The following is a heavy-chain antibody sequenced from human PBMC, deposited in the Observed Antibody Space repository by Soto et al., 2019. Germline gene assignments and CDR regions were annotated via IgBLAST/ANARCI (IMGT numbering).Heavy chain of an antibody. CDR1: GFTFSTFD. D-gene: IGHD3-10*01. CDR3: ERGRSFSYDSTPPPMFDP. Sequence: DVQLVESGGGLVQPGGSLRLSCAGSGFTFSTFDIHWVRQAPGKGLEWVSGIGTLSDTFYAASVQGRFTISRQNAKNSVYLQMNSLRAGDTAFYYCERGRSFSYDSTPPPMFDPWGQGTLVTVSS. J-gene: IGHJ5*02. CDR2: IGTLSDT. V-gene: IGHV3-13*01.